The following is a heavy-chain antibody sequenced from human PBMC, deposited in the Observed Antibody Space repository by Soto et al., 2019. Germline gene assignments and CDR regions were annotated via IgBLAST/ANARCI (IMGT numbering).Heavy chain of an antibody. CDR3: ASDYGEAYFDY. D-gene: IGHD4-17*01. V-gene: IGHV4-31*03. CDR1: GGSISSGGYY. J-gene: IGHJ4*02. CDR2: IYYSGST. Sequence: SETLCLTCTVSGGSISSGGYYWSWIRQHPGKGLEWIGYIYYSGSTYYNPFLKSRVTISVDTSKNQFSLKLSSVTAADTAVYYCASDYGEAYFDYWGQGTLVTVSS.